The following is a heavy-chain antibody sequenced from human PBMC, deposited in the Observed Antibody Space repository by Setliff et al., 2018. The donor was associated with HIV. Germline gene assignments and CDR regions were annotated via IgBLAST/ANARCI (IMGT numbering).Heavy chain of an antibody. V-gene: IGHV1-69*13. CDR3: TNRGGSGTKVGNWFDP. CDR2: ILPIFGAT. CDR1: GDNFNNVA. D-gene: IGHD3-10*01. Sequence: GASVKVSCKASGDNFNNVAFNWVRQAPGQGLEWMGGILPIFGATDYAQKFQGRLTLTAVQSENSVYMELSSLRSDDTAVYYCTNRGGSGTKVGNWFDPWGQGTLVTVSS. J-gene: IGHJ5*02.